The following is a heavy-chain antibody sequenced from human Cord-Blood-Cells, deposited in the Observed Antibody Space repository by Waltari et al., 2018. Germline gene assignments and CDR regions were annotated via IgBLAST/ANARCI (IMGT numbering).Heavy chain of an antibody. CDR3: ARESGDAFDI. CDR1: GFTFSSYA. CDR2: ISYDGSNK. V-gene: IGHV3-30*04. D-gene: IGHD7-27*01. J-gene: IGHJ3*02. Sequence: QVQLVESGGGVVQPGRSLRLSCAASGFTFSSYAMHWVRKAPGKGLGGVAFISYDGSNKYYADSVKGRFTISRDNSKNTLYLQMNSLRAEDTAVYYCARESGDAFDIWGQGTMVTVSS.